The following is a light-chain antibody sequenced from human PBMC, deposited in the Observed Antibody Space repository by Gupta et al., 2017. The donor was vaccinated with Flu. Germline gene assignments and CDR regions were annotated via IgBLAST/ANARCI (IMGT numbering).Light chain of an antibody. CDR3: QVWDSSSDHVV. V-gene: IGLV3-21*02. CDR1: NIGSKS. CDR2: DDS. J-gene: IGLJ2*01. Sequence: SYVLTPPPSVSVAPGQTARLTCGGNNIGSKSVHWSQQKPGQAPVLVVYDDSDRPSGIPERFSGSNSGNTATLTISRVEAGDEADYYCQVWDSSSDHVVFGGGTKLTVL.